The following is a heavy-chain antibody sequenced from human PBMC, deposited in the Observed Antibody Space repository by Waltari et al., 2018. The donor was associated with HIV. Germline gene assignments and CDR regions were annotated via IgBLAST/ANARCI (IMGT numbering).Heavy chain of an antibody. V-gene: IGHV3-15*04. J-gene: IGHJ1*01. Sequence: EVTLIQSGGGVVKPGGSRRLFCEGFGGELSELWMDWVRECRGKVPGWVGSVERKPDGGKTHYAEPVKDRFWVSRDPFKNIVFLQMNSLKTEDTAVYYCATGIKENVAFLTFYDHWGPGTQVTVAS. CDR2: VERKPDGGKT. D-gene: IGHD3-16*01. CDR1: GGELSELW. CDR3: ATGIKENVAFLTFYDH.